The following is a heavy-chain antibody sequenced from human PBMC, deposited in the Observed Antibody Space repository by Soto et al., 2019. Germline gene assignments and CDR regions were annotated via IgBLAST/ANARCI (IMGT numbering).Heavy chain of an antibody. CDR3: AKLPSSAFYYFDY. CDR2: IVGSGAST. V-gene: IGHV3-23*01. CDR1: GFTFSNYA. Sequence: PGVSLRLSCAASGFTFSNYAMNWVRQAPGKGLEWVSGIVGSGASTNYADSVKGRFTISRDNSKNTLYLHMNGLRAEDTATYYCAKLPSSAFYYFDYWGQGTPVTVSS. J-gene: IGHJ4*02. D-gene: IGHD3-22*01.